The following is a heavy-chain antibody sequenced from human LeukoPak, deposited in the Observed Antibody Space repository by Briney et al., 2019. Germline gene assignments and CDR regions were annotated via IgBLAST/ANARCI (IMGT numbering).Heavy chain of an antibody. V-gene: IGHV1-18*01. J-gene: IGHJ6*02. CDR3: ARVTGQGSGSYF. CDR1: GYTFISYG. CDR2: ISGYSGNT. D-gene: IGHD3-10*01. Sequence: ASVKVSCKTSGYTFISYGITWVRQAPGQGLEWMGWISGYSGNTNYAPNLQGRVTMTTDTSTSTAYMELRSLRSDDTAVYYCARVTGQGSGSYFWGQGTTVTVSS.